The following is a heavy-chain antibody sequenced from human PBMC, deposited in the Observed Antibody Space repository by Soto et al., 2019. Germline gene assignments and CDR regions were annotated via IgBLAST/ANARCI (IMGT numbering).Heavy chain of an antibody. CDR2: IYSSGNT. J-gene: IGHJ5*02. CDR3: ARGQRFSDWFDP. V-gene: IGHV4-4*07. CDR1: GGAISTYY. D-gene: IGHD3-3*01. Sequence: SETLSLTCTVSGGAISTYYWTWIRQPAGKGLEWIGRIYSSGNTKYNPSLQSRVTMSLDTSNNQFSLRLTSVTAADTAVYYCARGQRFSDWFDPWGQGTLVT.